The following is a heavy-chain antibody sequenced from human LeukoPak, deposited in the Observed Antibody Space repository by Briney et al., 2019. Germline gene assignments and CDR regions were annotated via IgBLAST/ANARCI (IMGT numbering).Heavy chain of an antibody. J-gene: IGHJ6*04. V-gene: IGHV3-11*06. CDR2: ISSRSSYT. D-gene: IGHD6-19*01. Sequence: GGSLRLSCAASGFTLSDYYMSWIRQAPGKGLEWVSYISSRSSYTNYADSVKGRFTISRDNAKNSLYLQMNSLRAEDTAVYYCARSSSGWYYYYGMDVWGKGTTVTVSS. CDR3: ARSSSGWYYYYGMDV. CDR1: GFTLSDYY.